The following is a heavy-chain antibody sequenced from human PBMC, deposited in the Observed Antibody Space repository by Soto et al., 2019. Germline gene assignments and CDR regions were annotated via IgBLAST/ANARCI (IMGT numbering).Heavy chain of an antibody. D-gene: IGHD6-19*01. CDR1: GGTFSSYA. V-gene: IGHV1-69*13. CDR3: ASWDGDSSGWWPDGGNDY. Sequence: ASVKVSCKASGGTFSSYAISWVRQAPGQGLEWMGGIIPIFGTANYAQKFQGRVTITADESTSTAYMELSSLRSEDTAVYYCASWDGDSSGWWPDGGNDYWGQGTLVTVSS. J-gene: IGHJ4*02. CDR2: IIPIFGTA.